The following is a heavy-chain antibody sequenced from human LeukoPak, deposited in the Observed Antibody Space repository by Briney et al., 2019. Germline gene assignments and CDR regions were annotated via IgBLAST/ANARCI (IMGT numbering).Heavy chain of an antibody. CDR1: GYTFTGYY. CDR2: INPNNGAT. D-gene: IGHD1-26*01. J-gene: IGHJ4*02. Sequence: GASVKVSCKASGYTFTGYYMHWVRQAPGQGLEWMGRINPNNGATNYAQTLQGRVTITGDTSISTAYMELSSLRSDDTAVYYCTRESGSYHGNDYWGQGTLVTVSS. V-gene: IGHV1-2*06. CDR3: TRESGSYHGNDY.